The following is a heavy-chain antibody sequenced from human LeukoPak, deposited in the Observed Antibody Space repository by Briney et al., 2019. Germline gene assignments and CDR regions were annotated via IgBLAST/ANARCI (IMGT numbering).Heavy chain of an antibody. CDR2: ITGSGDRT. V-gene: IGHV3-23*01. D-gene: IGHD3-10*01. CDR3: AKGGAVSSKSITMLRGTRRYNYYMDV. CDR1: GGSFSGYY. J-gene: IGHJ6*03. Sequence: ETLSLTCAVYGGSFSGYYWSWIRQPPGKGLEWVSAITGSGDRTYYADSVKGRFTISRDNSKNTLYLQMNSLRAEDTAVYYCAKGGAVSSKSITMLRGTRRYNYYMDVWGKGTTVTVSS.